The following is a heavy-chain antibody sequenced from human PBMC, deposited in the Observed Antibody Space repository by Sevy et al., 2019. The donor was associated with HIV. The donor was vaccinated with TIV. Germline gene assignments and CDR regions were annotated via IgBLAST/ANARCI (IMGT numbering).Heavy chain of an antibody. CDR1: GGSINRSSYY. V-gene: IGHV4-39*01. D-gene: IGHD2-8*02. J-gene: IGHJ4*02. Sequence: SETLSLTCTVSGGSINRSSYYWGWIRQPPGQGLEWIASIHSGGNAYYNPSLKSRVTVSVDTSKKQGSLKRTSVTSADTAVYYCARQGGSCKSGPCYTFFDFWGQGTLVTVSS. CDR3: ARQGGSCKSGPCYTFFDF. CDR2: IHSGGNA.